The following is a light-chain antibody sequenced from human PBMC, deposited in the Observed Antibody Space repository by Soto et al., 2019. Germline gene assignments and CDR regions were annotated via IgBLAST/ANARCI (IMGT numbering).Light chain of an antibody. CDR1: QSLSGTY. Sequence: EFVLTQSPGTLSLSPGERATLSCRASQSLSGTYLAWYQQKPGQAPRLLIYGASSRATGIPDMFSGSGSGPDFTLTISRLEPEDFAVYYCQQYGSSLPFGQGTKVEVK. CDR3: QQYGSSLP. J-gene: IGKJ1*01. CDR2: GAS. V-gene: IGKV3-20*01.